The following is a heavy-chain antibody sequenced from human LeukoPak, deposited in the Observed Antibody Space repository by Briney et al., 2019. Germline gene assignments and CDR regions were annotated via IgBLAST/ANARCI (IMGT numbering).Heavy chain of an antibody. CDR3: ARRGGGGYYYGSGSYLFDY. CDR2: IYPGDSDT. CDR1: GYRFTSYW. Sequence: GESLKISFKGSGYRFTSYWIGWVRQMPGKGLEWMGIIYPGDSDTRYSPSFQGQVTISADKSISTAYLQWSSLKASDTAMYYCARRGGGGYYYGSGSYLFDYWGQGTLVTVSS. V-gene: IGHV5-51*01. D-gene: IGHD3-10*01. J-gene: IGHJ4*02.